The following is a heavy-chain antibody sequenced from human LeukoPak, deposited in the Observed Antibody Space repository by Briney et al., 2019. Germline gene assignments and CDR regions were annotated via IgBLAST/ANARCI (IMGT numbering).Heavy chain of an antibody. CDR3: AKGGVVGATWYYYVDV. CDR1: GFTFSSYA. Sequence: GGSLRLSCEASGFTFSSYAMSWVRQAPGKGLEWVSAISGSGGSTYYADSVKGRFTISRDNSKNTLYLQMNSLRAEDTAVYYCAKGGVVGATWYYYVDVWGKGTTVTVSS. J-gene: IGHJ6*03. CDR2: ISGSGGST. D-gene: IGHD1-26*01. V-gene: IGHV3-23*01.